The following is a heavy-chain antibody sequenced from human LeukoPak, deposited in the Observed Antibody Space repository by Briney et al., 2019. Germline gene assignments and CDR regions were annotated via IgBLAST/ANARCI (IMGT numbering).Heavy chain of an antibody. V-gene: IGHV3-74*03. J-gene: IGHJ4*02. CDR3: VAYNWNYPDY. CDR2: INTDGRDT. D-gene: IGHD1-7*01. CDR1: ALSFRIYF. Sequence: GGSLRLSCAASALSFRIYFIYCVRQAPGKGLVWVSRINTDGRDTEYADPVKGRFTISRDNAKNTPYMQMNSLREEDTAVYYCVAYNWNYPDYWGQGTLVTVSS.